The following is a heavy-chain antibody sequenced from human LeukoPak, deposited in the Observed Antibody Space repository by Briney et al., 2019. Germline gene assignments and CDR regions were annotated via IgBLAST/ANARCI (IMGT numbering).Heavy chain of an antibody. CDR1: GDSLVSGHY. V-gene: IGHV4-38-2*02. D-gene: IGHD6-13*01. Sequence: SETLSLTCTVSGDSLVSGHYWGWIRQPPGQGLEWVGSVYHSGSIYYNPSLKSRVIMSVDTSKNQFSLKLSSLTAADTAVYYCARGYSSSWYFNWFDPWGQGTLVTVSS. CDR2: VYHSGSI. J-gene: IGHJ5*02. CDR3: ARGYSSSWYFNWFDP.